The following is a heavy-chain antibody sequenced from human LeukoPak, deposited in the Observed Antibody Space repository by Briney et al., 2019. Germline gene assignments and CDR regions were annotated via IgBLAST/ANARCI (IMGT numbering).Heavy chain of an antibody. J-gene: IGHJ4*02. CDR3: ARDPDFWSGYYAY. V-gene: IGHV3-23*01. CDR2: ISGSGGST. CDR1: GFTFSSYA. D-gene: IGHD3-3*01. Sequence: GGSLRLSCAASGFTFSSYAMSWVRQAPGKGLEWVSAISGSGGSTYYADSVKGRFTISRDNSKNTLYLQMNSLRAEDTAVYYCARDPDFWSGYYAYWGQGTLVTVSS.